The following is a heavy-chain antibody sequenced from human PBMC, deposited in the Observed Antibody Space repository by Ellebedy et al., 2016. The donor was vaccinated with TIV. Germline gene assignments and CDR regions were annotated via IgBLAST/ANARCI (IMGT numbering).Heavy chain of an antibody. CDR3: ARDLAALPVGLLDY. Sequence: PGGSLRLSCAASGFTFSNYAMSRVRQAPGKGLEWVSAISGSDGSTYYADSVKGRFPISRDNSKNTLYLQMNSLRAEDTAVYYCARDLAALPVGLLDYWGQGTLVTVSS. V-gene: IGHV3-23*01. J-gene: IGHJ4*02. CDR1: GFTFSNYA. D-gene: IGHD6-6*01. CDR2: ISGSDGST.